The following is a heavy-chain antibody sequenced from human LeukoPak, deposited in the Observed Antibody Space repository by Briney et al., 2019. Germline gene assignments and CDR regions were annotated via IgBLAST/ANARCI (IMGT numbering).Heavy chain of an antibody. CDR1: GGSISSYY. V-gene: IGHV4-59*12. CDR2: IYYSGST. D-gene: IGHD6-6*01. J-gene: IGHJ3*02. CDR3: ARALEYSSSSTLDDAFDM. Sequence: SETLSLTCTVSGGSISSYYWSWIRQPPGKGLEWIGYIYYSGSTNYNPSLKSRVTISVDTSKNQFSLKLSSVTAADTAMYYCARALEYSSSSTLDDAFDMWGQGTMVTVSS.